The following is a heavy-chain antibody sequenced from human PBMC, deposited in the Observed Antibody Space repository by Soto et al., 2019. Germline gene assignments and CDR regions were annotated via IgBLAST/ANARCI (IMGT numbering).Heavy chain of an antibody. V-gene: IGHV3-30*03. CDR3: ARDDDDSSGYYYFDD. CDR1: GFTFSSYG. J-gene: IGHJ4*02. D-gene: IGHD3-22*01. CDR2: ISYDGSNK. Sequence: GGSLRLSCAASGFTFSSYGMHWVRQAPGKGLEWVAVISYDGSNKYYADSVKGRFTISRDNSKNTLYLQMNSLRAEDTAVYYCARDDDDSSGYYYFDDWGQGTLVTVSS.